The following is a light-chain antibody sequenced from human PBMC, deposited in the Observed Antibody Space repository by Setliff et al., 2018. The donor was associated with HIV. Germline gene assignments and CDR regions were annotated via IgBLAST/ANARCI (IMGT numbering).Light chain of an antibody. V-gene: IGLV2-23*02. CDR2: EVS. Sequence: QSALTQPASVSGSPGQSITIPCTGTSSDVGGYNYVSWYQQHPGKAPKVMIYEVSKRPSGVSNRFSGSKSGNTASLTISGLQAEDEADYYCCSYTGTSTFVFGIGTKVTVL. CDR3: CSYTGTSTFV. CDR1: SSDVGGYNY. J-gene: IGLJ1*01.